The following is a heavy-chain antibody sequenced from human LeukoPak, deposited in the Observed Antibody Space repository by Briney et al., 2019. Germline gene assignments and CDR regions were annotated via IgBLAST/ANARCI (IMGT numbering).Heavy chain of an antibody. J-gene: IGHJ4*02. D-gene: IGHD6-19*01. Sequence: GGSLRLSCAASRFTFSSYAMSWVRQAPGKGLEWVSSISASGSNTYCADSVKGRFTISRDNSKNTLYLQMNSLRAEDTAIYYCATDRVAGRRPLLELGYWGQGTLVTVSS. CDR3: ATDRVAGRRPLLELGY. CDR2: ISASGSNT. CDR1: RFTFSSYA. V-gene: IGHV3-23*01.